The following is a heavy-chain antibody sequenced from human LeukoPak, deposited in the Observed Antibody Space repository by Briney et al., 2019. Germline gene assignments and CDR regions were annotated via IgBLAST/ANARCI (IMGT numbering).Heavy chain of an antibody. CDR3: ARARWDIVVVPAAAGYYYMDV. V-gene: IGHV5-51*01. Sequence: GESLKISRKGSGYSFTSYWIGWVRQMPGKGLEWMGIIYPGDSDTRYSPSFQGQVTISADKSISTAYLQWSSLKASDTAMYYCARARWDIVVVPAAAGYYYMDVWGKGTTVTVSS. CDR2: IYPGDSDT. J-gene: IGHJ6*03. CDR1: GYSFTSYW. D-gene: IGHD2-2*01.